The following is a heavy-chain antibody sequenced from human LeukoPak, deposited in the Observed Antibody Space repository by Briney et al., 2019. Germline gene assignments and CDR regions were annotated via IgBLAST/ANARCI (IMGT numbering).Heavy chain of an antibody. CDR3: TTSAGDYRAGHYYYMGV. CDR2: INPNTAGT. J-gene: IGHJ6*03. Sequence: GASVKVSCKASGYTFTGYYFHWVRQAPGQGLEWMGWINPNTAGTNYAQKFLGGVTLTWDTSISTAYMELNRLTSDDTAVYYCTTSAGDYRAGHYYYMGVWSKGTSFTVSS. V-gene: IGHV1-2*02. CDR1: GYTFTGYY. D-gene: IGHD4-11*01.